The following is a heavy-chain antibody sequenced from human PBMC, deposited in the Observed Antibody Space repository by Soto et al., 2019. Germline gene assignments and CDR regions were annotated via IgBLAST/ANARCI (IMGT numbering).Heavy chain of an antibody. D-gene: IGHD1-1*01. CDR3: ASQTGTTSYYCYGMDV. CDR1: GFTVSSNY. CDR2: IYSGGST. Sequence: EVQLVDSGGGLIQPGGSLRLSCAASGFTVSSNYMSWVRQAPGNGLEWVSVIYSGGSTYYADSVKGRFTISRDNSKNTRYLQMNSLRAEDTAVYYCASQTGTTSYYCYGMDVWGQGTTVTVSS. V-gene: IGHV3-53*01. J-gene: IGHJ6*02.